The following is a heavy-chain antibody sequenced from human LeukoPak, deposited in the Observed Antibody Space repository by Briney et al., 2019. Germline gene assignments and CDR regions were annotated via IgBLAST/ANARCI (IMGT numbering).Heavy chain of an antibody. V-gene: IGHV4-34*01. CDR1: GGSFSGYY. J-gene: IGHJ4*02. CDR2: INHSGST. D-gene: IGHD2-2*01. CDR3: ARGAPGRYCSSTSCYVDDY. Sequence: PSETLSLTCAVYGGSFSGYYWSSVRQPPGKGLEWIGEINHSGSTNYNPSLKSRVTISVDTSKNQFSLKLSSVTAADTAVYYCARGAPGRYCSSTSCYVDDYWGQGTLVTVSS.